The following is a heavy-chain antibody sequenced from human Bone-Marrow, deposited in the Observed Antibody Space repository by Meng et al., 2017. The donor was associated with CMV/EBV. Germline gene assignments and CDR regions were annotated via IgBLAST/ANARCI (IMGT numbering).Heavy chain of an antibody. V-gene: IGHV3-21*04. CDR3: AKGKASDQ. CDR1: GFTFSSYS. Sequence: GESLKISCAASGFTFSSYSMNWVRQAPGKGLEWVSSISSSSSYIYYADSVKGRFTISRDNSKNTLYLQKNSLRAEDTAIYYCAKGKASDQWGQGTLVTVSS. J-gene: IGHJ4*02. CDR2: ISSSSSYI.